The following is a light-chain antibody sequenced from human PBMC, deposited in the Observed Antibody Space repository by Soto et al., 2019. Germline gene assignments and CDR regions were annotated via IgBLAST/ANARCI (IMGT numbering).Light chain of an antibody. CDR1: QSVTSSY. J-gene: IGKJ1*01. CDR3: QQYGSSPRT. CDR2: GAS. V-gene: IGKV3-20*01. Sequence: EIVLTQSPGTLSLSPGERATLSCRASQSVTSSYLAWYQQKPGQAPRLLIYGASSRATGIPDRLSGSGSGTAFILTISRLEPEYFTVYYCQQYGSSPRTFGQGTKMDIK.